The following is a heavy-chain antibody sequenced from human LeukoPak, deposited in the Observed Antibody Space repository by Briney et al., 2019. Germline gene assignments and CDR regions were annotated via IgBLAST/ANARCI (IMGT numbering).Heavy chain of an antibody. J-gene: IGHJ4*02. CDR2: IYYSGST. D-gene: IGHD6-13*01. Sequence: KPSETLSLTCTVSGGSISSSSYYWGWIRQPPGKGLEWIGSIYYSGSTYYKPSLKSRVTMSIDTSKNQFSLKLSSVTAADTTVYYCARGSDSWHYLDHWGQGTLVTVSS. V-gene: IGHV4-39*07. CDR3: ARGSDSWHYLDH. CDR1: GGSISSSSYY.